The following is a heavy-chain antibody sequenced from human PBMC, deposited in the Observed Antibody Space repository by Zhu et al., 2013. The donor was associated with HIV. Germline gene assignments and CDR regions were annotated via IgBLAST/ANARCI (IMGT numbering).Heavy chain of an antibody. D-gene: IGHD4-4*01. CDR2: ISAYNGNT. Sequence: VQLVQSGPEVKNPGASVKVSCQASGYTFTSYSISWLRQAPGQGLEWMGWISAYNGNTKYAQNLQGRVTMTTDTSTSTAYMDLRSLRSDDTAVYYCARGPRTTIIVPFDYWGQGTLVTVSS. J-gene: IGHJ4*02. CDR3: ARGPRTTIIVPFDY. V-gene: IGHV1-18*01. CDR1: GYTFTSYS.